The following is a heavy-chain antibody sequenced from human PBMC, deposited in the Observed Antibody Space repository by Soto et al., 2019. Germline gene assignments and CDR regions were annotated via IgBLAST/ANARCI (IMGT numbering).Heavy chain of an antibody. D-gene: IGHD3-10*01. Sequence: PGGSLRLSCAASGFSFSSYAMHWVRQAPGKGLQYVSAISSNGDSTYYATSVKGRFTISRDNSKNTLFLQMGSLSAEDMGVYYCARTYYYGSGSGTNFDYWGQGTLVTVSS. V-gene: IGHV3-64*01. CDR1: GFSFSSYA. J-gene: IGHJ4*02. CDR3: ARTYYYGSGSGTNFDY. CDR2: ISSNGDST.